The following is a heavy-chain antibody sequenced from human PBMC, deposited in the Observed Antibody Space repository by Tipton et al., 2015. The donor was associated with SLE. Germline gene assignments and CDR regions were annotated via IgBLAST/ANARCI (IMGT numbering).Heavy chain of an antibody. J-gene: IGHJ4*02. V-gene: IGHV4-39*07. CDR2: IYYSGST. CDR3: ARGGQLVPRGVFDY. D-gene: IGHD6-6*01. Sequence: TLSLTCTVSGGSISSSSYYWGWIRQPPGKGLEWIGSIYYSGSTYYNPSLKSRVTISVDTSKNQFSLKLSSVTAADTAVYYCARGGQLVPRGVFDYWGQGTLVTVSS. CDR1: GGSISSSSYY.